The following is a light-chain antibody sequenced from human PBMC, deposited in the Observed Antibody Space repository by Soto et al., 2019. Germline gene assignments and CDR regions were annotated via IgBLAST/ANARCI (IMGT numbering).Light chain of an antibody. V-gene: IGLV2-14*01. CDR2: EVT. CDR1: SSDVGNDNF. Sequence: QSALTAPASGSWSPGQSITISCTGTSSDVGNDNFVSWYQHHPGKAPKLIIYEVTNRPSGVSNRFSGSKSGNTASLTISGLRAEDEADYFCASYSTITPFVFGSGTKATVL. J-gene: IGLJ1*01. CDR3: ASYSTITPFV.